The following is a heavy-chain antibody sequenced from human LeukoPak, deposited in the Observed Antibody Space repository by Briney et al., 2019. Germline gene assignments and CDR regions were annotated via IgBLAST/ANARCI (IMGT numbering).Heavy chain of an antibody. CDR3: ARRSAYGSGSYYVDY. Sequence: ASVKVSCKASGYTFSNYDINWVRQATGQGLEWMGWMNPNSGNTGYARKFQGRVTITRNTSITTTYMELSSLKSEDTAVYYCARRSAYGSGSYYVDYWGQGTLVTVSS. CDR2: MNPNSGNT. J-gene: IGHJ4*02. V-gene: IGHV1-8*03. CDR1: GYTFSNYD. D-gene: IGHD3-10*01.